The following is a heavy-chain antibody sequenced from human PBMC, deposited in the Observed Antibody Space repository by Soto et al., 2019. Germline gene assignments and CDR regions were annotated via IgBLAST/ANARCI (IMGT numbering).Heavy chain of an antibody. J-gene: IGHJ6*02. D-gene: IGHD1-26*01. Sequence: ASVKVSCKASGYTFTGYYMHWVRQAPGQGLEWMGWINPNSGGTNYAQKNQGWVTMTRDTSISTAYMELSRLRSDDTAVYYCAREVGSGSHYYYYGMDVWGQGTTVTVSS. CDR3: AREVGSGSHYYYYGMDV. V-gene: IGHV1-2*04. CDR1: GYTFTGYY. CDR2: INPNSGGT.